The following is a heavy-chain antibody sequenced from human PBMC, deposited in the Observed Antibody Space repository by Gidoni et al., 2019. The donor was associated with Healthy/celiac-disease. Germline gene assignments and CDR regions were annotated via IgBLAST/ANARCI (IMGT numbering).Heavy chain of an antibody. CDR1: GYTFTGYY. CDR3: ARGKLELLLDY. D-gene: IGHD1-7*01. V-gene: IGHV1-2*06. Sequence: QVQLVQSGAEVKKPGASVKVSCKASGYTFTGYYMHWVRQAPGQGLEWMGRINPNSGGTSYAQKFQGRVTMTRDTSISTAYMELSRLRSDDTAVYYCARGKLELLLDYWGQGTLVTVSS. CDR2: INPNSGGT. J-gene: IGHJ4*02.